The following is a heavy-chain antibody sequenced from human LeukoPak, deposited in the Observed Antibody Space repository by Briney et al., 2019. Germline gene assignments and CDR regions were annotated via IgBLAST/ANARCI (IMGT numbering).Heavy chain of an antibody. CDR1: GGSISSSSYY. J-gene: IGHJ5*02. CDR3: ARGQAILTGYYLSWFDP. Sequence: SETLSLTCTVSGGSISSSSYYWGWIRQPPGKGLEWIGSIYYSGSTYYNPSLKSRVTISVDTSKNQFSLKLSSVTAADTAVYYCARGQAILTGYYLSWFDPWGQGTLVTVSS. D-gene: IGHD3-9*01. CDR2: IYYSGST. V-gene: IGHV4-39*07.